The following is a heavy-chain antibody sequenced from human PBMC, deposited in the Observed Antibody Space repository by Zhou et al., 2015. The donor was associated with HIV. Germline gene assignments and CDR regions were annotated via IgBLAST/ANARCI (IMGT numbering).Heavy chain of an antibody. V-gene: IGHV1-69*01. J-gene: IGHJ4*02. CDR3: ARSNWSYDFWSGYSYYFDY. D-gene: IGHD3-3*01. CDR1: GGTFSSYA. CDR2: IIPIFGTA. Sequence: QVQLVQSGAEVKKPGSSVKVSCKASGGTFSSYAISWVRQAPGQGLEWMGGIIPIFGTANYAQKFQGRVTITADESTSTAYMELSSLRSEDTAVYYCARSNWSYDFWSGYSYYFDYWGQGTLVTVSS.